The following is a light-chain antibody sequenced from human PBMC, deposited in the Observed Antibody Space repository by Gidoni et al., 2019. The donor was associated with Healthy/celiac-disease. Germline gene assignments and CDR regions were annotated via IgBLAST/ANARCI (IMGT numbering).Light chain of an antibody. CDR1: QSISSY. V-gene: IGKV1-39*01. CDR3: QQSYSTLCT. J-gene: IGKJ2*02. CDR2: AAS. Sequence: ISMSPSPSSLSASVGDRVTITCRASQSISSYLNWYQQKPGKAPKLLIYAASSLQSGVPSRFNGSGSGTDFTLTISSLQPEDFATYYCQQSYSTLCTFGEGTKLEIK.